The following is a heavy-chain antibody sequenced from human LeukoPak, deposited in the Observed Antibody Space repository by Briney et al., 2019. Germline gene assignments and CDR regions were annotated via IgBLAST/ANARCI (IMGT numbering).Heavy chain of an antibody. J-gene: IGHJ4*02. CDR2: ISYDGSNI. CDR3: ASPPPTSSCWYFDY. CDR1: GFTFSSYA. Sequence: GRSLRLSCAASGFTFSSYAMHWVRQAPGKGLEWVAVISYDGSNIYYADSVKGRFTISRDNSKNPLYLQMNSLRAEDTAVYYCASPPPTSSCWYFDYWGQGTLVTVSS. D-gene: IGHD6-19*01. V-gene: IGHV3-30*04.